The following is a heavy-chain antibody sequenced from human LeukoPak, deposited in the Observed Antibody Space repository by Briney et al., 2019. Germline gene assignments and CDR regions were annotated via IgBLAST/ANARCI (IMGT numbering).Heavy chain of an antibody. V-gene: IGHV3-11*01. CDR1: GFTFSDYY. J-gene: IGHJ3*02. D-gene: IGHD3-22*01. CDR3: AGDVRPTYYYDSSGYYRLGAFDI. CDR2: ISSSGSTI. Sequence: GGSLRLSCAASGFTFSDYYMSWIRQAPGKGLEWVSYISSSGSTIYYADSVKGRFTISRDNAKNSLYLQMNSLRAEDTAVYYCAGDVRPTYYYDSSGYYRLGAFDIWGQGTMVTVSS.